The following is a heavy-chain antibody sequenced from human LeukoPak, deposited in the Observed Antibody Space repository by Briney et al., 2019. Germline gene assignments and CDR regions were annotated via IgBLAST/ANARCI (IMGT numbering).Heavy chain of an antibody. D-gene: IGHD3-10*01. V-gene: IGHV1-69*13. Sequence: SVKVSCKASRDTFTRCAFSWVRQAPGQGLEWMGGIIPIDGTANFGQKFQGRVTITADESTSTAYMELSSLRSEDTAIYYCARDPGAPVRAFDIWGQGTMVTVSS. J-gene: IGHJ3*02. CDR2: IIPIDGTA. CDR1: RDTFTRCA. CDR3: ARDPGAPVRAFDI.